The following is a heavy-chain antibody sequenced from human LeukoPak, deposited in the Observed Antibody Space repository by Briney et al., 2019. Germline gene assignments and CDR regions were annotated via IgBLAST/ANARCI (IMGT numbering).Heavy chain of an antibody. CDR1: GGSISSYY. CDR3: ARANHDGSDY. CDR2: IYTSGTT. Sequence: PSETLSLTCTVSGGSISSYYWSWIRQPAGKGLEWIGRIYTSGTTNYNPSLESRITMSVDTSKNQFSLKMRSVTAADTAVYYCARANHDGSDYWGQGTLVTVSS. J-gene: IGHJ4*02. D-gene: IGHD3-22*01. V-gene: IGHV4-4*07.